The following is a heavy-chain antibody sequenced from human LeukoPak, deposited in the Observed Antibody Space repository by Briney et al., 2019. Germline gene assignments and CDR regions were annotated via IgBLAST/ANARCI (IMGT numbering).Heavy chain of an antibody. CDR3: ASRTGITGTNYYMDV. D-gene: IGHD1-7*01. CDR1: GFTFGDYY. Sequence: GGSLRLSCAASGFTFGDYYMSWIRQAPGKGLEWVSYISSSGSTKYYADSVKGRFTISRDNAKNSLYLQMNSLRAEDTAVYYCASRTGITGTNYYMDVWGKGTTVTVSS. CDR2: ISSSGSTK. J-gene: IGHJ6*03. V-gene: IGHV3-11*04.